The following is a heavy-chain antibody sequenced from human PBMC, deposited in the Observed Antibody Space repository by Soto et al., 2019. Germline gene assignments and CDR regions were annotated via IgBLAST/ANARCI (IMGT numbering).Heavy chain of an antibody. V-gene: IGHV3-30*03. CDR1: GFTFSSYG. D-gene: IGHD3-10*01. CDR3: ATTAPYYGSGSYYPNDY. J-gene: IGHJ4*02. Sequence: GGSLRLSCAASGFTFSSYGMHWVRQAPGKGLEWVAVISYDGSNKYYADSVKGRFTISRDNSKNTLYLQMNGLRAEDTAVYYCATTAPYYGSGSYYPNDYWGQGTLVTVSS. CDR2: ISYDGSNK.